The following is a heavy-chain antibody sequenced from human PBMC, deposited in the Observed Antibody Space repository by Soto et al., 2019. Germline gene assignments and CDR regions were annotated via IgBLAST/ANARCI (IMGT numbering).Heavy chain of an antibody. CDR1: GGSISSYY. J-gene: IGHJ3*02. D-gene: IGHD2-2*02. V-gene: IGHV4-59*08. CDR2: IYYSGST. CDR3: ARHEGYCSSTSCYSFSAFDI. Sequence: SETLSLTCTVSGGSISSYYWSWIRQPPGKGLEWIGYIYYSGSTNYNPSLKSRVTISVDTSKNQFSLKLSSVTAADTAVYYCARHEGYCSSTSCYSFSAFDIWGQGTMVTVSS.